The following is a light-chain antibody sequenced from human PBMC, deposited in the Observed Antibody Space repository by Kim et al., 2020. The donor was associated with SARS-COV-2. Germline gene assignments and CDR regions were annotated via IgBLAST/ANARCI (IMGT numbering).Light chain of an antibody. Sequence: ATINSKYSQRIFQSPNIKNYLAWDQHNAGQPTRFLFYWASTLESGVPDLFSASGSGTDFTLTISSLETEDVAVYYCQQYYRTPPPFGGGTTVDI. V-gene: IGKV4-1*01. J-gene: IGKJ4*01. CDR2: WAS. CDR3: QQYYRTPPP. CDR1: QRIFQSPNIKNY.